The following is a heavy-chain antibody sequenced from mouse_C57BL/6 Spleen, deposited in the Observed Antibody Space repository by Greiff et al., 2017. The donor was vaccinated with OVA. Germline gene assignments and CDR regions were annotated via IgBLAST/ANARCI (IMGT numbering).Heavy chain of an antibody. CDR1: GFSFNTYA. CDR3: VRHRGYYGPYAMDY. V-gene: IGHV10-1*01. D-gene: IGHD1-2*01. J-gene: IGHJ4*01. CDR2: IRSKSNNYAT. Sequence: EVQLVESGGGLVQPKGSLKLSCAASGFSFNTYAMNWVRQAPGKGLEWVARIRSKSNNYATYYADSVKDRFTISRDDSESMLYLQMNNLKTEDTAMYYCVRHRGYYGPYAMDYWGQGTSVTVSS.